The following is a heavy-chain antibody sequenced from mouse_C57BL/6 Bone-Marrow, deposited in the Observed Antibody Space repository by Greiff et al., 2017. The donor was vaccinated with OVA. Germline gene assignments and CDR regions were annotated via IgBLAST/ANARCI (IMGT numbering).Heavy chain of an antibody. J-gene: IGHJ4*01. CDR2: ISSGGDYI. V-gene: IGHV5-9-1*02. CDR3: TRVPYYYGSSFWAMDY. D-gene: IGHD1-1*01. CDR1: GFTFSSYA. Sequence: EVKVEESGEGLVKPGGSLKLSCAASGFTFSSYAMSWVRQTPEKRLEWVAYISSGGDYIYYADTVKGRFTISRDNARNTLYLQMSSLKSEDTAMYYCTRVPYYYGSSFWAMDYWGQGTSVTVSS.